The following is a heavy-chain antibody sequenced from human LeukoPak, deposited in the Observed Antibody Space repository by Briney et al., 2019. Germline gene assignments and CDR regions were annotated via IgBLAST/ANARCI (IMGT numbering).Heavy chain of an antibody. V-gene: IGHV3-7*03. D-gene: IGHD3-16*02. CDR3: AKENQNYDYVWGSYRQYPLDY. J-gene: IGHJ4*02. CDR1: GFSFSNYW. CDR2: IKQDGSEI. Sequence: AGGSLRLSCEASGFSFSNYWMSWVRQAPGKGLEWVANIKQDGSEIYYVDSVRGRFTISRDNSKNTLYLQMNSLRAEDTAVYYCAKENQNYDYVWGSYRQYPLDYWGQGTLVTVSS.